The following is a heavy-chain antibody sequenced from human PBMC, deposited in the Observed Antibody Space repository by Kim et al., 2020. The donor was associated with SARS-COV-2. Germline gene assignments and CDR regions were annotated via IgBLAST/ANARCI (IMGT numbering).Heavy chain of an antibody. CDR1: GYSFTSYW. CDR3: ARRSGSSYGFYWYFDL. CDR2: IDPSDSYT. Sequence: GESLKISCKGSGYSFTSYWISWVRQMPGKGLEWMGRIDPSDSYTNYSPSFQGHVTISADKSISTAYLQWSSLKASDTAMYYCARRSGSSYGFYWYFDLWGRGTLVTVSS. V-gene: IGHV5-10-1*01. J-gene: IGHJ2*01. D-gene: IGHD5-18*01.